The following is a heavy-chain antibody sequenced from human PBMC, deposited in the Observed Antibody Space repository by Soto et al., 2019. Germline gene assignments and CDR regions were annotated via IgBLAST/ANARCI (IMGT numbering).Heavy chain of an antibody. CDR2: IYYSGST. V-gene: IGHV4-31*03. Sequence: KPSETLSLTCTVSGGSISSGGYYWSWIRQHPGKGLEWIGYIYYSGSTYYNPSLKSRVTISVDTSKNQFSLKLSSVTAADTAVYYCARDQRYGDYVDYYYYGMDVWGQGTTVTVSS. D-gene: IGHD4-17*01. CDR1: GGSISSGGYY. CDR3: ARDQRYGDYVDYYYYGMDV. J-gene: IGHJ6*02.